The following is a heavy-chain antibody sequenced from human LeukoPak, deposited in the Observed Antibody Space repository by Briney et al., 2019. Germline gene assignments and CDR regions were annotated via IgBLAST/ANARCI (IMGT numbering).Heavy chain of an antibody. J-gene: IGHJ6*02. Sequence: ASVKVSCKASGYTFTSYGISWVRQAPGQGLEWMGWINPNSGGTNYAQKFQGWVTMTRDTSISTAYMELSRLRSDDTAVYYCARDGALWFGEDYYYYGMDVWGQGTTVTVSS. CDR2: INPNSGGT. CDR3: ARDGALWFGEDYYYYGMDV. CDR1: GYTFTSYG. V-gene: IGHV1-2*04. D-gene: IGHD3-10*01.